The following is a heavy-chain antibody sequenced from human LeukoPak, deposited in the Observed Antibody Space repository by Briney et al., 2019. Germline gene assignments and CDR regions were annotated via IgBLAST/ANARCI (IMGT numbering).Heavy chain of an antibody. CDR2: IGTAGDT. CDR1: GFTFSSYD. Sequence: GGSLRLSCAASGFTFSSYDMHWVRQGTGKGLEWVSAIGTAGDTYYPGSVKGRFTTSRENAKNSLYLQMNSLRVGDTAVYYCARHSGNNYRFDPWGQGTLVTVSS. V-gene: IGHV3-13*04. CDR3: ARHSGNNYRFDP. J-gene: IGHJ5*02. D-gene: IGHD1-26*01.